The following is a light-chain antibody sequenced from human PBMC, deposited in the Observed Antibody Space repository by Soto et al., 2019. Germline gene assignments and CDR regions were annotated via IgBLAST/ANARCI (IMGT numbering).Light chain of an antibody. CDR1: QSVSGY. CDR2: DAS. J-gene: IGKJ5*01. V-gene: IGKV3-11*01. Sequence: EIVLTQSPATLSLSPGEGATLSCRASQSVSGYLAWYQQKPGQAPRLLIHDASNRATGIPARFSGSGSGTDFTLTISSLEPEDFAVYYCQQRSNWPITFGQGTRLEMK. CDR3: QQRSNWPIT.